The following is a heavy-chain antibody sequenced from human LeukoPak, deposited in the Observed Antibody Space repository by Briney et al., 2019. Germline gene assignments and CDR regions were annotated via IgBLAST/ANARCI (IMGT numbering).Heavy chain of an antibody. CDR1: GGSISSYY. Sequence: SETLSLTCTVSGGSISSYYWSWIRQPPGKGLEWIGYIYYSGSTNYNPSLKSRVTISVDTSKNQFSLKLSSVTAADTAVYYCARASGGKLLNGMDVWGQGTTVTVSS. D-gene: IGHD1-26*01. CDR2: IYYSGST. CDR3: ARASGGKLLNGMDV. V-gene: IGHV4-59*01. J-gene: IGHJ6*02.